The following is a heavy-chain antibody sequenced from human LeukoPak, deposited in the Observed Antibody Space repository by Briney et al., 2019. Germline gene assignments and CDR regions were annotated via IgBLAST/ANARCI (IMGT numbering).Heavy chain of an antibody. V-gene: IGHV4-59*11. J-gene: IGHJ6*04. D-gene: IGHD6-13*01. Sequence: SGTLSLTCTVSGASISSHYWSWIRQPPGKGLEWIGYIYYSGSTNYNPSLKSRVTMSVDTSKNQFSLKLSSVTAADTAVYYCAREQYESSWYFLVWGKGTTVTVSS. CDR3: AREQYESSWYFLV. CDR1: GASISSHY. CDR2: IYYSGST.